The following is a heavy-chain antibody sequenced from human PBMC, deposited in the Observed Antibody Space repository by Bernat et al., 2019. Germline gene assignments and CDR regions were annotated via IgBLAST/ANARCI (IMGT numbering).Heavy chain of an antibody. V-gene: IGHV4-34*01. CDR3: ARVTTDYCMDV. D-gene: IGHD4-11*01. J-gene: IGHJ6*02. CDR1: GGSFSGYY. Sequence: QVQLQQWGAGLLKPSETLSRTCAVYGGSFSGYYWSWIRQPPGKGLEWSGEINHSGSTNYNPSLKSRVTISVDTSQNQFSLTLSSVTAADTAVYYCARVTTDYCMDVWGQGTPVTVSS. CDR2: INHSGST.